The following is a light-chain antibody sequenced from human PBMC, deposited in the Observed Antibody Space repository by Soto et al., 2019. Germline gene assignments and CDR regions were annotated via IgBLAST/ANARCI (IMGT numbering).Light chain of an antibody. Sequence: DIQMTQSPSSLSASVGDRVTITCQASQDISNYLNWYQQKQGKAPKLLMSDASILETGVPSRFSGSGYGTDFTFTISGLQPEDISTYYCQQYDTLPPTFGPGTKVHLK. CDR3: QQYDTLPPT. J-gene: IGKJ3*01. CDR2: DAS. V-gene: IGKV1-33*01. CDR1: QDISNY.